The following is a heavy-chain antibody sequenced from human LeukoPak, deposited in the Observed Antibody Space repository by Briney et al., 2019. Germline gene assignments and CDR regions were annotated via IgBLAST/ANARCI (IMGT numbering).Heavy chain of an antibody. J-gene: IGHJ4*02. CDR3: ARDQEGIVVVPAAMGY. CDR2: INPNSGGT. D-gene: IGHD2-2*01. Sequence: ASVKVSCKASGYTFTSYYMHWVRQAPGQGLEWMGWINPNSGGTNYAEKFQGRVTMTRDTSISTAYMELSRLRSDDTAVYYCARDQEGIVVVPAAMGYWGQGTLVTVSS. CDR1: GYTFTSYY. V-gene: IGHV1-2*02.